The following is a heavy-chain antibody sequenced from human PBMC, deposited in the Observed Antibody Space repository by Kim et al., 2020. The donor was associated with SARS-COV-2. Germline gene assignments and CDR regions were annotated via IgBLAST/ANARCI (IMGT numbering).Heavy chain of an antibody. D-gene: IGHD2-15*01. CDR3: ARARSGGISRYYYGMDV. J-gene: IGHJ6*02. Sequence: ASVKVSCKASGYTFTSYGISWVRQAPGQGLEWMGWISAYNGNTNYAQKLQGRVTMTTDTSTSTAYMELRSLRSDDTAVYYCARARSGGISRYYYGMDVWGQGTTVTVSS. CDR1: GYTFTSYG. CDR2: ISAYNGNT. V-gene: IGHV1-18*01.